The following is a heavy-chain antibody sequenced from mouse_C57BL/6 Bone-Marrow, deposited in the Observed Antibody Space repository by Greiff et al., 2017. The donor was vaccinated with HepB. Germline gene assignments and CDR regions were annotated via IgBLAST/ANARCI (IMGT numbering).Heavy chain of an antibody. D-gene: IGHD1-1*01. CDR2: IFPGSGST. V-gene: IGHV1-75*01. CDR3: ARGGDYGYYGPETWFAY. Sequence: QVQLQQSGPELVKPGASVKISCKASGYTFTDYYINWVKQRPGQGLEWIGWIFPGSGSTYYNEKFKGKATLTVDKSSSTAYMLLSSLTSEDSAVYFCARGGDYGYYGPETWFAYWGQGTLVTVSA. CDR1: GYTFTDYY. J-gene: IGHJ3*01.